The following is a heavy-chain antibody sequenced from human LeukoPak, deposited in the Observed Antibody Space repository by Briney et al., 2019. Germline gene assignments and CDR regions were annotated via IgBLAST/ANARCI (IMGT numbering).Heavy chain of an antibody. CDR2: ISSSSSYI. J-gene: IGHJ3*01. D-gene: IGHD6-19*01. V-gene: IGHV3-21*01. CDR1: GFTFSSYS. CDR3: ARDRGSGWYTEDAFDL. Sequence: GGSLRLSCAASGFTFSSYSMNWVRQAPGEGLEWVSSISSSSSYIHYADSVEGRFTISRDNAKNSLYLQMNSPRAEDTAVYYCARDRGSGWYTEDAFDLWGQGTMVTVSS.